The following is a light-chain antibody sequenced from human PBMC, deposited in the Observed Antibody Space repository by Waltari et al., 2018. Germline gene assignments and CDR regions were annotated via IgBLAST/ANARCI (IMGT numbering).Light chain of an antibody. CDR1: QSVLYSPNNKNY. CDR3: QQYYSTPYT. Sequence: DIVMTQSPDSLAVSLGERATINCKSSQSVLYSPNNKNYLAWYQQKPGQPPKLLIYWASTRESGVPDRFSGSGPGTDFTLTISSLQAEDVAVYYCQQYYSTPYTFGQGTKLEIK. CDR2: WAS. J-gene: IGKJ2*01. V-gene: IGKV4-1*01.